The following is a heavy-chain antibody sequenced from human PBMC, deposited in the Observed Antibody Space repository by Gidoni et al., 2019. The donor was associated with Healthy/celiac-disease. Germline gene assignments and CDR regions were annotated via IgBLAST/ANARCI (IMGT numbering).Heavy chain of an antibody. Sequence: QVQLQQWGAGRLKPSETLSLTCAVYGGAFSGYYWSWIRQPPGKGLEWIGESNHSGSTNYNPSLKSRVTISVHTSKNQFSLKLSAVTAADTAVYYCAGHRRMSYYFDYWGQGTLVTVSS. CDR2: SNHSGST. CDR3: AGHRRMSYYFDY. CDR1: GGAFSGYY. V-gene: IGHV4-34*01. J-gene: IGHJ4*02. D-gene: IGHD2-15*01.